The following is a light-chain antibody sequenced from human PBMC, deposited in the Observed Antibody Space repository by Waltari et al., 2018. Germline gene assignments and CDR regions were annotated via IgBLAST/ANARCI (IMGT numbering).Light chain of an antibody. CDR2: QDT. J-gene: IGLJ2*01. Sequence: SYELTQPPSVSVSPGQTASITCSGDKLGDLYACWYQQKPGQSPVLVIYQDTRRPSGIPVLFSGSNSGNTATLTISGTQAMDEADYYSQAWDSITSHVVFGGGTKLTVL. V-gene: IGLV3-1*01. CDR3: QAWDSITSHVV. CDR1: KLGDLY.